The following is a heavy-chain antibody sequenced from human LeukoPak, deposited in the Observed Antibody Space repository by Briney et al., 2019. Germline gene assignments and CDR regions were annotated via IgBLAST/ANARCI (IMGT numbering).Heavy chain of an antibody. CDR3: AKDKSSIAVAAYFDY. V-gene: IGHV3-66*03. D-gene: IGHD6-19*01. J-gene: IGHJ4*02. CDR1: GFTVSSNY. Sequence: GGSLRLSCAASGFTVSSNYMSWVRQAPGKGLEWVSTVTGSGSSTYFADSVKGRFTISRDNSKNTLYLQMNSLRAEDTAVYYCAKDKSSIAVAAYFDYWGQGTLVTVSS. CDR2: VTGSGSST.